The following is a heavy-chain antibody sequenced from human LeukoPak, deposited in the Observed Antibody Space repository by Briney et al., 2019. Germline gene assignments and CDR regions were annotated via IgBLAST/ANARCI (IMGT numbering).Heavy chain of an antibody. Sequence: SETLSLTCTVSGGSISSSSSYWGWIRQPPGKGLEWIGSIYYSGSTYYNPSLKSRVTISVDTSKNQFSLKLSSVTAADTAVYYCARVSQVGGGKRIQYFDYWGQGTLVTVSS. D-gene: IGHD4-23*01. CDR1: GGSISSSSSY. V-gene: IGHV4-39*07. CDR3: ARVSQVGGGKRIQYFDY. CDR2: IYYSGST. J-gene: IGHJ4*02.